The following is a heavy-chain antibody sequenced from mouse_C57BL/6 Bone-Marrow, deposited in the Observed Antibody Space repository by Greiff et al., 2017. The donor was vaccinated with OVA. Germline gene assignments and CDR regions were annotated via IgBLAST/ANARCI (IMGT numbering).Heavy chain of an antibody. J-gene: IGHJ3*01. D-gene: IGHD1-1*01. CDR2: IYPGSGNT. V-gene: IGHV1-66*01. CDR3: ARYDYSVTWFAY. CDR1: GYSFTSYY. Sequence: QVQLQQSGPELVKPGASVKISCKASGYSFTSYYIHWVKQRPGQGLEWIGWIYPGSGNTKYNEKFKGKATLTADTSSSTAYMQLSSLTSEDSAVYYCARYDYSVTWFAYWGQGTLVTVSA.